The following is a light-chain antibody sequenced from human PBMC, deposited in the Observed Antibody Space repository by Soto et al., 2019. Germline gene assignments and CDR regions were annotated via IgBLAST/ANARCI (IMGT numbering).Light chain of an antibody. V-gene: IGKV1-5*03. CDR2: KAS. J-gene: IGKJ1*01. Sequence: DIQMTQSPSTLSASVGDRVTITCRASQTITRWMAWYQQKPGKAPKLLIYKASTLKSGVPSRFSGSGSGTEFTLTINGLQPDDFATYYCQQYSTFWTFGRGTKVDIK. CDR3: QQYSTFWT. CDR1: QTITRW.